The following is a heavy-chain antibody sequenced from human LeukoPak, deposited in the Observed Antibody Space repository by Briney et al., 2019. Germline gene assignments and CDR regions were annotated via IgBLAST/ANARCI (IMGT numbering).Heavy chain of an antibody. V-gene: IGHV6-1*01. CDR3: AREGAYDILTGADYYYYMDV. CDR2: TYYRSKWYN. Sequence: SQTLSLTCALSGDSFSSNSAAWNWIRQSPSRGLEWLGRTYYRSKWYNDYAVSVKSRITINPDTSKNQFSLQLNSVTPEDTAVYYCAREGAYDILTGADYYYYMDVWGKGTTVTVSS. D-gene: IGHD3-9*01. J-gene: IGHJ6*03. CDR1: GDSFSSNSAA.